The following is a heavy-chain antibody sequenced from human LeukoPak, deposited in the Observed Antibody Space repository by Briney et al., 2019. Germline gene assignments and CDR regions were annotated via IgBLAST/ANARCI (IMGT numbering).Heavy chain of an antibody. V-gene: IGHV1-46*01. D-gene: IGHD3-22*01. CDR3: ARDYSDSSGYSAFDY. Sequence: ASVKVSCKASGYTFTSYYMHWVRQAPGQGLEWMGIINPSGGSTSYAQKLQGRVTMTTDTSTSTAYMELRSLRSDDTAVYYCARDYSDSSGYSAFDYWGQGTLVTVSS. CDR2: INPSGGST. CDR1: GYTFTSYY. J-gene: IGHJ4*02.